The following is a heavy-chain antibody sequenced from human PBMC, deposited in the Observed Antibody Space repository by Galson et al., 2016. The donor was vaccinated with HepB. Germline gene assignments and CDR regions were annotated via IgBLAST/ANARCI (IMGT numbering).Heavy chain of an antibody. CDR1: GGSVSSGSYY. J-gene: IGHJ4*02. CDR3: ARVSSGDFWSGSKYYFDY. Sequence: LSLTCTVSGGSVSSGSYYWSWIRQPPGKGLEWIGYIYYSGSTNYNPSLKSRVTISVDTSKNQFSLKLSSVTAADTAVYYCARVSSGDFWSGSKYYFDYWGQGTLVTVSS. V-gene: IGHV4-61*01. D-gene: IGHD3-3*01. CDR2: IYYSGST.